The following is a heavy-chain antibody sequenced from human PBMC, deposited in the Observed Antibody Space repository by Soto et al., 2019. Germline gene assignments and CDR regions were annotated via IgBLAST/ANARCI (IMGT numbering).Heavy chain of an antibody. Sequence: QGQLQESGPGLVKPSQTLSLTCTVSGGSSSSGGYYWSWILQHPGKGLEWIGDIYYSGSTSYHPSLKSRFTISGDSEKNQCSLKLSSVTAADTAVYCRASGGVVPNYWAAPWGQGTRVTVAS. CDR2: IYYSGST. D-gene: IGHD2-8*02. V-gene: IGHV4-31*03. CDR1: GGSSSSGGYY. J-gene: IGHJ5*02. CDR3: ASGGVVPNYWAAP.